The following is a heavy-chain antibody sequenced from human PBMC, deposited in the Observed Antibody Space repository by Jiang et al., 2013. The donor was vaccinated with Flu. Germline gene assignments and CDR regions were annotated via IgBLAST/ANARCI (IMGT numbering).Heavy chain of an antibody. J-gene: IGHJ6*02. CDR1: GYTLTELS. V-gene: IGHV1-24*01. CDR2: FDPEDGET. CDR3: ARVASGPPSPYYYYGMDV. D-gene: IGHD3-3*01. Sequence: GAEVKKPGASVTVSCKVSGYTLTELSIHWVRQLPGKGLEWMGGFDPEDGETIYGPKFQGRVTMTEDTSTATAYMELRSLRSDDTAVYYCARVASGPPSPYYYYGMDVWGQGTTVTVSS.